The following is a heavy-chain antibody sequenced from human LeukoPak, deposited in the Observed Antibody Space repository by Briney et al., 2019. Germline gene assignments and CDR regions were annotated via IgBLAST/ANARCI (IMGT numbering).Heavy chain of an antibody. CDR3: ARESYYYYYMDV. CDR2: VNHSGST. Sequence: SETLSLTCAVYGGSFSGYYWSWIRQPPGKGLEWIGEVNHSGSTNYNPSLKSRVTISVDTSKNQFSLKLSSVTAADTAVYYCARESYYYYYMDVWGKGTTVTVSS. J-gene: IGHJ6*03. CDR1: GGSFSGYY. V-gene: IGHV4-34*01.